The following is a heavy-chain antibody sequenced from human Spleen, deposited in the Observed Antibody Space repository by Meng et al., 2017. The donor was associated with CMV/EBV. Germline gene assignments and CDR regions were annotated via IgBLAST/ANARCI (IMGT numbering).Heavy chain of an antibody. CDR3: ARAHNVDYSSSGLDS. CDR1: GFTFDDYA. Sequence: GGSLRLSCAASGFTFDDYAMHWVRQGPGKGLEWVSGISWNSGNIDYADSVKGRFTISRDDSENTLYLQMNSLTAADTAIYYCARAHNVDYSSSGLDSWGQGTPVTVSS. V-gene: IGHV3-9*01. D-gene: IGHD6-6*01. J-gene: IGHJ4*02. CDR2: ISWNSGNI.